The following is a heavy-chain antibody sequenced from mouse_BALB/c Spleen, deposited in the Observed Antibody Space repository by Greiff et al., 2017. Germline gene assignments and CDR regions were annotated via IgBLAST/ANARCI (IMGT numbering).Heavy chain of an antibody. V-gene: IGHV5-17*02. Sequence: EVQLVESGGGLVQPGGSRKLSCAASGFTFTSFGMHWVRQAPEKGLEWVGYISSGSSTIYYADTVKGRFTISRDNPKNTLFLQITSLRSEDTAMYYCALRRYFDVWGAGTTVTVSS. CDR3: ALRRYFDV. J-gene: IGHJ1*01. D-gene: IGHD1-2*01. CDR2: ISSGSSTI. CDR1: GFTFTSFG.